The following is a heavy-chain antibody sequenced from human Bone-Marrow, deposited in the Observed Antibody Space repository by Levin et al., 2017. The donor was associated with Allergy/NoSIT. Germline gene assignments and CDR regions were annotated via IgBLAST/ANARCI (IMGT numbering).Heavy chain of an antibody. CDR1: GITFSNHA. CDR2: ITPSGGTA. Sequence: GESLKISCAASGITFSNHAMTWVRQAPGKGLEWVSAITPSGGTAYADSVRGRFTVSRDNSKNTVYVQMNSLRAEDTARYYCARLAWAEASGWGRAFDIWGQGTMVTVSS. J-gene: IGHJ3*02. V-gene: IGHV3-23*01. CDR3: ARLAWAEASGWGRAFDI. D-gene: IGHD6-19*01.